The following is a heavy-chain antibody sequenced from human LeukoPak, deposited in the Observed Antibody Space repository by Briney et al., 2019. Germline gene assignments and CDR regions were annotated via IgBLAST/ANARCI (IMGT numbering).Heavy chain of an antibody. D-gene: IGHD3-9*01. J-gene: IGHJ3*02. V-gene: IGHV4-59*01. CDR2: LSKSGNT. CDR1: GGSISSYY. Sequence: SETLSLTCTVSGGSISSYYWSWIRLPPGKGLEWIGYLSKSGNTNYSPSLRSRVTIFGDTSKNQFFLKLSSVTAADTAVYYCARARYVNSFYAFDIWGQGTLVTVSS. CDR3: ARARYVNSFYAFDI.